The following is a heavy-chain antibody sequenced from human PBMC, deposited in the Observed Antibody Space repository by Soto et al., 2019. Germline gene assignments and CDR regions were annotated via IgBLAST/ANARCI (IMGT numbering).Heavy chain of an antibody. V-gene: IGHV1-3*01. CDR2: INAGNGNT. CDR3: ASDIICVLRGGSWLDP. D-gene: IGHD3-10*01. J-gene: IGHJ5*02. CDR1: GYTFTNYG. Sequence: ASVKVSCKASGYTFTNYGMHWVRQAPGQRLEWMGWINAGNGNTKYSQKFQGRVTITRDTSATTAYMELSSLRSEDTAVYYCASDIICVLRGGSWLDPWGQGTLVTVSS.